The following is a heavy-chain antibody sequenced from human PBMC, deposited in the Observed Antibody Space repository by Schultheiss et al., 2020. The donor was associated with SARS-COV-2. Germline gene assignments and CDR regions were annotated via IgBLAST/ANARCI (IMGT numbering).Heavy chain of an antibody. J-gene: IGHJ6*02. CDR2: ISSSGSTI. CDR1: GFSFSTFE. V-gene: IGHV3-48*03. CDR3: AKDGSYSSSTHYGMDV. Sequence: GGSLRLSCSASGFSFSTFELNWVRQAPGKGLEWLSYISSSGSTIYYADSVKGRFTISRDNSKNTLYLQMNSLRAEDTAVYYCAKDGSYSSSTHYGMDVWGQGTTVTVSS. D-gene: IGHD6-6*01.